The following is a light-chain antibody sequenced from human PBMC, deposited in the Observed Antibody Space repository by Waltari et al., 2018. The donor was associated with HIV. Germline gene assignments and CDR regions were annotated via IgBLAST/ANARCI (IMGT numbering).Light chain of an antibody. V-gene: IGLV2-14*03. Sequence: QSALTQPASVSGSPGQSITISCTGTSSDVGGFNYVSWYQHHPGKAPKLMIYDVTSLPSGVSKRFSGSKSGNTASLTISGLQAEDEADYYCSSYTSSSTLVVFGGGTKLTVL. CDR2: DVT. CDR3: SSYTSSSTLVV. CDR1: SSDVGGFNY. J-gene: IGLJ2*01.